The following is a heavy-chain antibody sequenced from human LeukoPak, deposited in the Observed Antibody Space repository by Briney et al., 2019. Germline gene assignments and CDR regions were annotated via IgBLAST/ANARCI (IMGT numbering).Heavy chain of an antibody. CDR1: GGSISSYY. CDR2: IYYSGST. Sequence: SETLSLTCTVSGGSISSYYWSWIRQPPGKGLEWIGYIYYSGSTNYNPSLESRVTISVDTSKNQLSLKLSSVTAADTAVYYCAREPGFDSSGYLNWFDPWGQGTLVTVSS. J-gene: IGHJ5*02. CDR3: AREPGFDSSGYLNWFDP. D-gene: IGHD3-22*01. V-gene: IGHV4-59*01.